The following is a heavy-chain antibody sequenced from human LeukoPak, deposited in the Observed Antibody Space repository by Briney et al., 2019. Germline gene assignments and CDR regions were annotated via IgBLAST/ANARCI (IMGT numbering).Heavy chain of an antibody. Sequence: KPSETLSLTCTVSGGSISSSSYYWGWIRQPPGKGLEWIGSIYYSGSTYYNPSLKSRVTISVDTSKNQFSLKLSSVTAADTAVYYCAILSGSYYYYWGQGTLVTVSS. CDR3: AILSGSYYYY. CDR2: IYYSGST. D-gene: IGHD1-26*01. J-gene: IGHJ4*02. CDR1: GGSISSSSYY. V-gene: IGHV4-39*07.